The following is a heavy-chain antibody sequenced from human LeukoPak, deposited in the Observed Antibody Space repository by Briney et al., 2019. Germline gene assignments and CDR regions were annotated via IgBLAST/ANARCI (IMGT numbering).Heavy chain of an antibody. CDR1: GFTLSSYA. J-gene: IGHJ4*02. CDR3: AKGNWRYFDY. Sequence: GGSLRLSCAASGFTLSSYAMSWVRQAPGKGLEWVSGISGSGGSTYYADSVKGRFTISRDNSKNTLYLQMNSLGADDTAVYYCAKGNWRYFDYWGQGTLVAVSS. D-gene: IGHD1-1*01. V-gene: IGHV3-23*01. CDR2: ISGSGGST.